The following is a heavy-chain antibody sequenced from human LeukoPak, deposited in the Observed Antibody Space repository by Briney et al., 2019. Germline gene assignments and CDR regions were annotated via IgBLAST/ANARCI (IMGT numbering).Heavy chain of an antibody. CDR3: ARDPPRSSGYFTGGGAY. V-gene: IGHV3-21*01. Sequence: PGGSLRLSCAASGFTFSSYSMNWVRQAPGKGLEWVSSISSSSSYIYYADSVKGRFSISRDNAKTSVYLQMNNLRPEDTAVYYCARDPPRSSGYFTGGGAYWGQGTLVTVSS. D-gene: IGHD3-22*01. CDR1: GFTFSSYS. CDR2: ISSSSSYI. J-gene: IGHJ4*02.